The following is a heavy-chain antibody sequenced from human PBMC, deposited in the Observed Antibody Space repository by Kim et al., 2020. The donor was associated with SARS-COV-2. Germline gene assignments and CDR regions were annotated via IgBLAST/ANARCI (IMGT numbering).Heavy chain of an antibody. CDR3: TSIKYSEDWPLPFFDY. Sequence: GGSLRLSCTTSGFTFGDYAMSWVRQAPGKGLEWVGFIRSNSYGGTTEYAASVKGRFILSRDDSKSIAYLQMNSLKTEDTAVYYCTSIKYSEDWPLPFFDYWGQGILVTVSS. D-gene: IGHD6-6*01. J-gene: IGHJ4*02. V-gene: IGHV3-49*04. CDR1: GFTFGDYA. CDR2: IRSNSYGGTT.